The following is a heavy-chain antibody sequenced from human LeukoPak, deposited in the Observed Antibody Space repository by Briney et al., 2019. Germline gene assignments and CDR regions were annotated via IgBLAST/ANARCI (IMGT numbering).Heavy chain of an antibody. CDR3: ARDSLLPGLPPTPDY. D-gene: IGHD2-15*01. J-gene: IGHJ4*02. Sequence: SVKVSCKASGYTFTSYYMHWVRQAPGQGLEWMGIINPSGGSTSYAQKFQGRVTMTRDTSTSTVYMELSSLRAEDTAVYYCARDSLLPGLPPTPDYWGQGTLVTVSS. CDR1: GYTFTSYY. V-gene: IGHV1-46*01. CDR2: INPSGGST.